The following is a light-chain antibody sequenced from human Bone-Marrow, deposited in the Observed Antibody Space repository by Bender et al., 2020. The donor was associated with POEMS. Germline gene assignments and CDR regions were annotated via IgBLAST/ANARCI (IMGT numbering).Light chain of an antibody. Sequence: SYELTQPPSVSVSPGQTASITCSGDKLGDRYVCWYQRRPGQSPVLVIYRDDKRPSGIPERFSGSNSGNTATLTISGAQTLDEADYFCQAWDSSTAVFGGGTTLTVL. CDR1: KLGDRY. CDR3: QAWDSSTAV. V-gene: IGLV3-1*01. J-gene: IGLJ3*02. CDR2: RDD.